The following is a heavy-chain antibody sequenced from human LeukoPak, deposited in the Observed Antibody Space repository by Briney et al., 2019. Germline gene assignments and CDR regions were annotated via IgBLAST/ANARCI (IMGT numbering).Heavy chain of an antibody. CDR2: IKSKTDGGTT. V-gene: IGHV3-15*01. D-gene: IGHD3-16*02. Sequence: TGGSLRLSCVASGFTFSNAWMSWVRQAPGKGLEWVGRIKSKTDGGTTDYAAPVKGRFTISRDDSKNTLYLQMNSLKTEDTAVYYCTTSLLNGRYPPYYYYYYMDVWGKGTTVTVSS. J-gene: IGHJ6*03. CDR3: TTSLLNGRYPPYYYYYYMDV. CDR1: GFTFSNAW.